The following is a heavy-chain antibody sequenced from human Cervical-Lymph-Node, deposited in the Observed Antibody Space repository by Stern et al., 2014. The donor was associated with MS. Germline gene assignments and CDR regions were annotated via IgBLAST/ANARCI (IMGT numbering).Heavy chain of an antibody. CDR2: ITWNSDNI. CDR1: GLSFDIYA. J-gene: IGHJ1*01. D-gene: IGHD2-2*01. CDR3: ATSQGYDAYQYN. V-gene: IGHV3-9*01. Sequence: VQLVESGGALVQPGRSLRLSCAGYGLSFDIYALHWVRQAPGKGLEWVSGITWNSDNIGYADSVKGRFTISRDNAKSSVYLQMDNLTVDDTALYYCATSQGYDAYQYNWGRGTQVTVS.